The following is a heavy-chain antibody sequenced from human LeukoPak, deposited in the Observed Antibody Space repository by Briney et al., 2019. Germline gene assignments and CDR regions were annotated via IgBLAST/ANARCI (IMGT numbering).Heavy chain of an antibody. J-gene: IGHJ4*02. CDR2: ISGSGGST. CDR1: GFTFSSYA. V-gene: IGHV3-23*01. CDR3: AKAPFGVVIICDY. Sequence: GGSLRLSCAASGFTFSSYAMSWVRQALGKGLEWVSAISGSGGSTYYADSVKGRFTISRDNSKNTPYLQMNSLRAEDTAVYYCAKAPFGVVIICDYWGQGTLVTVSS. D-gene: IGHD3-3*01.